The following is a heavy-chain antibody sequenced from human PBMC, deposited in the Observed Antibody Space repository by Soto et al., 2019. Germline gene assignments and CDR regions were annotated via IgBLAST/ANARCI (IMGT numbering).Heavy chain of an antibody. D-gene: IGHD1-26*01. CDR3: ARVGSGGGGDY. CDR1: GFIFSGSA. Sequence: GGSLRLSCVASGFIFSGSAMYWVRQAPGKGLEWVGVTSPDGTNKYYVDSVKGRFSISRDDSENTLFLQMNSLRPDDTAVYYCARVGSGGGGDYWGQGSLVTVSS. J-gene: IGHJ4*02. CDR2: TSPDGTNK. V-gene: IGHV3-30*04.